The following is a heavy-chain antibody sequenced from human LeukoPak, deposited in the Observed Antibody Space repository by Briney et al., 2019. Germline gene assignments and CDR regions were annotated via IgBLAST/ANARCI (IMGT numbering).Heavy chain of an antibody. J-gene: IGHJ4*02. CDR1: GGSISSYY. V-gene: IGHV4-59*01. CDR3: AREILTGYSSGNFDY. D-gene: IGHD6-25*01. CDR2: IYYSGST. Sequence: ASETLSLTCTVSGGSISSYYWSWIRQPPGKGLEWIGYIYYSGSTNYNPSLKSRVTISVDTSKNQFSLKLSSVTAADTAVYYCAREILTGYSSGNFDYWGQGTLVTVSS.